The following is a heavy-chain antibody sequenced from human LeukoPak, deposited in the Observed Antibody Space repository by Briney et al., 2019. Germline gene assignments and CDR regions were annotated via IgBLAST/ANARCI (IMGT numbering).Heavy chain of an antibody. D-gene: IGHD1-7*01. CDR2: IRSSGTGT. J-gene: IGHJ4*02. CDR3: ARMNYVSSGWGAPFDY. Sequence: GGSLRLSCAASGFTFSSYAMNWVRQAPGKGLEWVSYIRSSGTGTDYTGSVKGRFTISRDNAKNSLYLQMNSLRAEDTAVYYCARMNYVSSGWGAPFDYWGQGTLVTVSS. CDR1: GFTFSSYA. V-gene: IGHV3-48*04.